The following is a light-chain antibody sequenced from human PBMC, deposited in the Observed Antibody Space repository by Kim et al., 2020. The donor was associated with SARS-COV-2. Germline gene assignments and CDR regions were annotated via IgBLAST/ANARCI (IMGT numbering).Light chain of an antibody. V-gene: IGKV3-11*01. Sequence: PGESAPLSCGASHNIYTSLAWYQQTHGQAPRLLIYDAAVRAAGIPDKFRGSGSGTDFTLTIGSLAPEDFAIYYCQQLGSWPPALTFGGGTKVDIK. CDR1: HNIYTS. CDR2: DAA. J-gene: IGKJ4*01. CDR3: QQLGSWPPALT.